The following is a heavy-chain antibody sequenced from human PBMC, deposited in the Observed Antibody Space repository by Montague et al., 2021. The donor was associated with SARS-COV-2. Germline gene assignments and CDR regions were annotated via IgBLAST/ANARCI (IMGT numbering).Heavy chain of an antibody. V-gene: IGHV4-39*01. D-gene: IGHD2-2*01. CDR1: GGSISSPDYY. Sequence: SETLSLTCTVSGGSISSPDYYWGWIRQSPGQGLEWIGSISYAGRTYYNPSLRSRVSFSMDTSKNHFSLGLNSVTAAATAVYIGARQLPSYCSTNKCYPYYLDVWGQGALVTVSS. CDR2: ISYAGRT. CDR3: ARQLPSYCSTNKCYPYYLDV. J-gene: IGHJ4*02.